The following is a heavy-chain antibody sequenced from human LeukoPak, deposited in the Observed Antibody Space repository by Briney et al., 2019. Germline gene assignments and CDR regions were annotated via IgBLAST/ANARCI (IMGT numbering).Heavy chain of an antibody. V-gene: IGHV1-46*01. Sequence: GASVKVSCKASGYTFTSYYMHWVRQAPGQGLEWMGIINPSGGSTSYAQKFQGRVTMTTDTSTSTAYMELRSLRSDDTAVYYCARAGISYDIVVVPALINLDYWGQGTLVTVSS. D-gene: IGHD2-2*01. CDR2: INPSGGST. CDR1: GYTFTSYY. CDR3: ARAGISYDIVVVPALINLDY. J-gene: IGHJ4*02.